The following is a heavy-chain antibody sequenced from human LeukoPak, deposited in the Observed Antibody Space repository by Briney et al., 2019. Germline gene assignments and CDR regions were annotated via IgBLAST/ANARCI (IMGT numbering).Heavy chain of an antibody. V-gene: IGHV1-2*02. CDR2: MDPHSGGT. CDR3: TRSGGWQLLHDY. Sequence: GASVRDSCKPSGYVFTGYYIHWVRQAPGKGLEWMGWMDPHSGGTNFAQKFQGSVTMTRDTSITTAYIDLSSLESDDTGVYYCTRSGGWQLLHDYWGQGTLVTVSS. CDR1: GYVFTGYY. D-gene: IGHD5-24*01. J-gene: IGHJ4*02.